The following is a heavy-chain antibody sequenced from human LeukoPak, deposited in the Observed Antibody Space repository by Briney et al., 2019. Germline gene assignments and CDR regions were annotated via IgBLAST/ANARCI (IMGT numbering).Heavy chain of an antibody. CDR2: INPNSGGT. D-gene: IGHD5-18*01. J-gene: IGHJ5*02. V-gene: IGHV1-2*02. Sequence: ASVKVSCKASGYTFTSYGISWVRQAPGQGLEWMGWINPNSGGTNYAQKFQGRVNMTRDTSINTVHMELNRLTFDDTAVYYCARAAMRFNWFDPWGQGSLVIVSS. CDR1: GYTFTSYG. CDR3: ARAAMRFNWFDP.